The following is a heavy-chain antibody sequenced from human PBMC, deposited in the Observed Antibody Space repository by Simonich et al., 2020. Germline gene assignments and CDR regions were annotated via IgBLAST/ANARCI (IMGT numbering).Heavy chain of an antibody. CDR1: GFTFSSYS. J-gene: IGHJ6*02. CDR2: ISSSSSYI. CDR3: ARWIAVAGTGPYGMDV. V-gene: IGHV3-21*01. Sequence: EVQLVESGGGLVKPGGSLRLSCAASGFTFSSYSMNWVRQARGKWLEWVSSISSSSSYIYYADAVKDRFTISRENAKNYLYLQRNSLRAEDTAVYYCARWIAVAGTGPYGMDVWGQGTTVTVSS. D-gene: IGHD6-19*01.